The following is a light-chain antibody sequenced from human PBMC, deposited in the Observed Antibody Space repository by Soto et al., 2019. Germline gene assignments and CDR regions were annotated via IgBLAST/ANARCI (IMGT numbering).Light chain of an antibody. Sequence: QSVPTQPASVSGSPGQSITISCSGTSSDIGSYNHVAWYQQFPGKSPKLMIYAVSDRPSGVSDRFSGSKSGITASLTISGLQTEDEADYYCISYTDRQSYLFGTGTKVTVL. J-gene: IGLJ1*01. CDR2: AVS. CDR3: ISYTDRQSYL. CDR1: SSDIGSYNH. V-gene: IGLV2-14*03.